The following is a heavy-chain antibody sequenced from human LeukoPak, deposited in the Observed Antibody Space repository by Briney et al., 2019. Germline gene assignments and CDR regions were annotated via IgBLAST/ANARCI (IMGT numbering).Heavy chain of an antibody. V-gene: IGHV3-49*03. Sequence: GGSLRLSCTASGFTFGDYAMSWFRQAPGKGLEWVGFIRSKAYGGTTEYAASVKGRFTISRDDSKSIAYLQMNSLKTEDTAVYYCTRGLLSSGYYYGYSDYWGQGTLVTVSS. CDR1: GFTFGDYA. CDR2: IRSKAYGGTT. D-gene: IGHD3-22*01. CDR3: TRGLLSSGYYYGYSDY. J-gene: IGHJ4*02.